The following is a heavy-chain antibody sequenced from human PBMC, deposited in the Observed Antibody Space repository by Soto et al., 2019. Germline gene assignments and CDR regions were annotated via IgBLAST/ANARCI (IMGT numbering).Heavy chain of an antibody. D-gene: IGHD1-26*01. V-gene: IGHV4-59*01. CDR3: ASDQPASLSGAEDYYYYYGMDV. J-gene: IGHJ6*02. CDR2: IYYSGST. CDR1: GGSISSYY. Sequence: SETLSLTCTVSGGSISSYYWSWIRQPPGKGLEWIGYIYYSGSTNYNPSLKSRVTISVDTSKNQFSLKLSSVTAADTAVYYFASDQPASLSGAEDYYYYYGMDVWGQGTTVSVSS.